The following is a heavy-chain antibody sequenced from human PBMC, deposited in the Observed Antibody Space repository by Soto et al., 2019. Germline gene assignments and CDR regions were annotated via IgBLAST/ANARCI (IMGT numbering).Heavy chain of an antibody. CDR1: GGSIRGFF. Sequence: GTLALTFTVSGGSIRGFFWTWVRQPPGMPLEGLGHVAASGSTAYNPSLRSRLSLSLDVSKNRFSLELTSVTAADTATYFCARGGSTHYYYGLDVWGQGTTVTVSS. J-gene: IGHJ6*02. V-gene: IGHV4-4*07. CDR3: ARGGSTHYYYGLDV. CDR2: VAASGST.